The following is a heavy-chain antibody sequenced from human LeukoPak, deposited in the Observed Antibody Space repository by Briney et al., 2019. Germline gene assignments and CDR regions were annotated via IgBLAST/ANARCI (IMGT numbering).Heavy chain of an antibody. CDR2: IYYSGST. Sequence: SETLSLTCTVSGGSISSYYWSWSRQPPGKGLEWIGYIYYSGSTNYNPSPKSRVTISVDTSKNQFSLKLSSVTAADTAVYYCARGFGYSYGDYWGQGTLVTVSS. D-gene: IGHD5-18*01. J-gene: IGHJ4*02. CDR3: ARGFGYSYGDY. CDR1: GGSISSYY. V-gene: IGHV4-59*01.